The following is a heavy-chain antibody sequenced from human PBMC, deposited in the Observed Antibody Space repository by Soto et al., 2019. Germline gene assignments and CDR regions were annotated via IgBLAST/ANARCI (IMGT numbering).Heavy chain of an antibody. Sequence: QVQLVKSGAEVKKPGASVKVSCKASGYNFTSYAMHWVRQAPGQRLEWMGWINAGNGNTKYSQKFQGRVTITRDTTASTDYMELRRRRSEDTYVYSCAMSSTERSWAYKLLSYSYYYGMDVWGQGITVTVSS. D-gene: IGHD2-2*01. CDR3: AMSSTERSWAYKLLSYSYYYGMDV. J-gene: IGHJ6*02. CDR2: INAGNGNT. V-gene: IGHV1-3*01. CDR1: GYNFTSYA.